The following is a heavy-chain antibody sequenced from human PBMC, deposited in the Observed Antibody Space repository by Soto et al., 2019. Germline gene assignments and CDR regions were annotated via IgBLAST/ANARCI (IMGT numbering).Heavy chain of an antibody. CDR3: ARDYSSSWAFYGMDV. D-gene: IGHD6-13*01. CDR2: INPNSGGT. CDR1: GYTFTGYY. Sequence: ASVKVSCKASGYTFTGYYMHWVRQAPGQGLEWMGWINPNSGGTNYAQKFQGWVTMTRDTSISTAYMELSRLRSDDTAVYYCARDYSSSWAFYGMDVWGQGTTVTVSS. J-gene: IGHJ6*02. V-gene: IGHV1-2*04.